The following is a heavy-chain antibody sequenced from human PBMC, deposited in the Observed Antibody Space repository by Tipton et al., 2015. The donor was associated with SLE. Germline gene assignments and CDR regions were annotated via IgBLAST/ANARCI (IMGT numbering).Heavy chain of an antibody. D-gene: IGHD3-16*01. CDR2: IHHRGST. CDR3: ARDLPYAHGFEI. Sequence: TLSLTCAVSGGSISSSYWWSWVRQPPGKGLEWIGEIHHRGSTNHNPSLKSRVTISVDKSKNQFSLKLTSVTAADTAVYYCARDLPYAHGFEIWGQGTVVTVSS. V-gene: IGHV4-4*02. J-gene: IGHJ3*02. CDR1: GGSISSSYW.